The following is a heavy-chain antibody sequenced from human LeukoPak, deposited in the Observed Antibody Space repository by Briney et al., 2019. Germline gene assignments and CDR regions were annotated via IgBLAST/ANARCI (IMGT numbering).Heavy chain of an antibody. CDR1: VFTFSGSA. Sequence: PGGSLRLSCAASVFTFSGSAMHWVRQASGKGLEWVGRIRSKANSYATAYAASVKGRFTISRDDSKNTAYLQMNSLKTEDTAVYYCTFRLSSSSEHWGQGTLVTVSS. D-gene: IGHD6-6*01. CDR2: IRSKANSYAT. CDR3: TFRLSSSSEH. V-gene: IGHV3-73*01. J-gene: IGHJ4*02.